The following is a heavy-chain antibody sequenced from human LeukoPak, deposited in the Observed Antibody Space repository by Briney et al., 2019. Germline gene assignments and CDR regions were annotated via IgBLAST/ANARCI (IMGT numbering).Heavy chain of an antibody. CDR3: AKDRRSGWYPVVGWFDP. D-gene: IGHD6-19*01. V-gene: IGHV4-59*01. Sequence: SETLSLTCTVSGGSISSYYWSWIRQPPGKGLEWIGYIYYSGSTNYNPSLKSRVTISVETSKNEFSLKLRSVTAADTAVYYCAKDRRSGWYPVVGWFDPWGQGTLVTVSS. CDR2: IYYSGST. J-gene: IGHJ5*02. CDR1: GGSISSYY.